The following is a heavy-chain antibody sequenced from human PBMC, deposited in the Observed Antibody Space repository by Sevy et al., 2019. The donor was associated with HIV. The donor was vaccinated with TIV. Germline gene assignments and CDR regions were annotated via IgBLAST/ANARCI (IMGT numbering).Heavy chain of an antibody. Sequence: ASVKVSCKASGGTFSSYAISWVRQAPGQGLEWMGGIIPSFGTANYAQKFQDRVTITADESTSTAYMELSSLRSEDTAVYYCASGAPRIVGATTFDYWGQGTLVTVSS. CDR2: IIPSFGTA. V-gene: IGHV1-69*13. CDR3: ASGAPRIVGATTFDY. CDR1: GGTFSSYA. D-gene: IGHD1-26*01. J-gene: IGHJ4*02.